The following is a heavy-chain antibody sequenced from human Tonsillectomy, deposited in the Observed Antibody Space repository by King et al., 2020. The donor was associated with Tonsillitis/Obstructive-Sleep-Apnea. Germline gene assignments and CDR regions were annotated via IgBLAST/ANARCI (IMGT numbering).Heavy chain of an antibody. J-gene: IGHJ6*03. Sequence: QLVQSGAEVKKPGASVKVSCKASGYTFTSYDINWVRQATGQGLEWMGWMNPNSGNTGYAQKFQGRVTMTRNTSISTAYMELSSLRSEDTAVYYCARQTTVLDYYDMDVWGKGTTVTVSS. V-gene: IGHV1-8*01. D-gene: IGHD4-11*01. CDR2: MNPNSGNT. CDR1: GYTFTSYD. CDR3: ARQTTVLDYYDMDV.